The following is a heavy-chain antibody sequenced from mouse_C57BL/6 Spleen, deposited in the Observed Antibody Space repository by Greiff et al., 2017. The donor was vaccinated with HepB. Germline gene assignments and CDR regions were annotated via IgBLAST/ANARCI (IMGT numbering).Heavy chain of an antibody. CDR3: ARSDYDYDGAWFAY. J-gene: IGHJ3*01. CDR1: GFTFSDYG. V-gene: IGHV5-17*01. Sequence: DVRVVESGGGLVKPGGSLKLSCAASGFTFSDYGMHWVRQAPEKGLEWVAYISSGSSTIYYAETVKGRFTISRDNAKNTLFLQMTSLRSEDTAMYYCARSDYDYDGAWFAYWGQGTLVTVSA. D-gene: IGHD2-4*01. CDR2: ISSGSSTI.